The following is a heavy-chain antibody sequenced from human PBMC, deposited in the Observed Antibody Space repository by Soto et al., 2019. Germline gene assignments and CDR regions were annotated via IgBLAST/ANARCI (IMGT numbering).Heavy chain of an antibody. D-gene: IGHD2-2*01. CDR1: GGAIRIGDYD. J-gene: IGHJ3*02. CDR3: ARAFIVLVPAATGGAFDI. V-gene: IGHV4-30-4*01. CDR2: IYYSGST. Sequence: SEPLSLTCTVSGGAIRIGDYDWSWSRHPPGKGLEWIGYIYYSGSTYYNPSLKSRVTISVDTSKNQFSLKLSSVTAADTAVYYCARAFIVLVPAATGGAFDIWCQGPMVS.